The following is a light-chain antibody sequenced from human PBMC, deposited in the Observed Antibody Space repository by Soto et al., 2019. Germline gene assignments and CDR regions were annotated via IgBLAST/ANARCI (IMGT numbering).Light chain of an antibody. Sequence: QSALTQPASVSGSPGQSITISCTGTSSDVGNYNYVSWYQQRPGKAPTLMIYDVSNRPSGVSNRFSASKSGNTASLTISGLQSEDDSDYNCSSYTSTSSLGFGGGTKLTVL. CDR3: SSYTSTSSLG. CDR1: SSDVGNYNY. J-gene: IGLJ2*01. V-gene: IGLV2-14*01. CDR2: DVS.